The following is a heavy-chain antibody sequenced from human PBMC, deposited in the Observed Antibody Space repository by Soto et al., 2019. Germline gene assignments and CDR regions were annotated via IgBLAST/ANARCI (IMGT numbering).Heavy chain of an antibody. CDR1: SGSISTGNW. CDR3: ARVFSSGSGWMYYFDF. J-gene: IGHJ4*02. V-gene: IGHV4-4*02. D-gene: IGHD6-25*01. CDR2: IYYTGAT. Sequence: QVELQESGPRLVKSSGTLSLTCEVSSGSISTGNWWSWVRQPPGKGLEWIGEIYYTGATNYNPSLKSRVTMTIDKSKDQFSRILTSATAADTAVYYCARVFSSGSGWMYYFDFWGQGILVSVSS.